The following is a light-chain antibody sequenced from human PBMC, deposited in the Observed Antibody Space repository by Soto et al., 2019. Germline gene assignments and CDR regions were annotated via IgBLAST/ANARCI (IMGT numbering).Light chain of an antibody. J-gene: IGKJ4*01. CDR3: QQSYSGPLT. V-gene: IGKV1-39*01. CDR2: DVS. Sequence: DIQMTQSPASLSASVGERATISCRASQTISTYLHWYQHKPGRAPRLLISDVSTLQSGVPGRFRGSGSETEFTLTITYLQPEDFAPYYCQQSYSGPLTFGGGTKVDIK. CDR1: QTISTY.